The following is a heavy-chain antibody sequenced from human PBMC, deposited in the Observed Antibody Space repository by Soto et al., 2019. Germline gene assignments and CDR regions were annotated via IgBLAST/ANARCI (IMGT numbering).Heavy chain of an antibody. J-gene: IGHJ5*02. CDR3: ARGKNWFDT. CDR1: GGSISSGGYH. Sequence: SETLSLTCTVSGGSISSGGYHWSWIRQHPGKGLEWIGYIYYSGSTYYNPSLKSRVTISVDTSKNQFSLKLSSVTAADTAVYYCARGKNWFDTWGQGTLVTVSS. V-gene: IGHV4-31*03. CDR2: IYYSGST.